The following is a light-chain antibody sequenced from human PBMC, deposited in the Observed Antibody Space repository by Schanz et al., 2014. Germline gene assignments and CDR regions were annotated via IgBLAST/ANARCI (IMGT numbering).Light chain of an antibody. CDR2: DVS. CDR3: SSYTPSSSWV. V-gene: IGLV2-14*03. CDR1: SSDVGGYNY. J-gene: IGLJ3*02. Sequence: QSALTQPRSVSGSPGQSVTISCTGTSSDVGGYNYVSWYQQHPDKAPKLMIYDVSNRPSGVSNRFSGSKSANTASLTISGLQAEDEADYYCSSYTPSSSWVFGGGTKLTVL.